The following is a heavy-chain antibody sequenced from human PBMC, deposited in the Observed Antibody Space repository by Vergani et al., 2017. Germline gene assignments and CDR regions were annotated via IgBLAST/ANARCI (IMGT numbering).Heavy chain of an antibody. V-gene: IGHV3-73*02. CDR3: AKDRQGGYDWGH. J-gene: IGHJ4*02. CDR2: IRSKANSYAT. D-gene: IGHD5-12*01. CDR1: GFTFSGSA. Sequence: EVQLVESGGGLVQPGGSLKLSCAASGFTFSGSAMHWVRQASGKGLEWVGRIRSKANSYATAYAASVKGRFTISRDNSKNTLYLQMNSLRAEDTAVYYCAKDRQGGYDWGHWGQGTLVTVSS.